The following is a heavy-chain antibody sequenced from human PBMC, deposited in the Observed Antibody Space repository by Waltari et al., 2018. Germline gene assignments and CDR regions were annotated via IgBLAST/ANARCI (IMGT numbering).Heavy chain of an antibody. CDR2: ISWDGGST. CDR3: AKDSYYGSGTSFDY. V-gene: IGHV3-43*01. Sequence: EVQLVESGGVVVQPGGSLRLSCAASGFTFDDYTMHWVRQAPGKGLEWVSLISWDGGSTYYADSVKGRFTISRDNSKNSLYLQMNSLRTEDTALYYCAKDSYYGSGTSFDYWGQGTLVTVSS. CDR1: GFTFDDYT. D-gene: IGHD3-10*01. J-gene: IGHJ4*02.